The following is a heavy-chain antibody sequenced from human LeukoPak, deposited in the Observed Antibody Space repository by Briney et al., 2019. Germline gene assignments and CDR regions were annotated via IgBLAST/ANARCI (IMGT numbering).Heavy chain of an antibody. Sequence: GGSLRLSCAASGFTFSSYGMHWVRQAPGKGLEWVAVISYDGSNKYYADSVKGRFTISRDNSKNTLYLQMNSLRAEDTAVYYCAREKLDTRGYVDYWGQGTLVTVSS. CDR3: AREKLDTRGYVDY. CDR1: GFTFSSYG. CDR2: ISYDGSNK. J-gene: IGHJ4*02. V-gene: IGHV3-30*03. D-gene: IGHD3-22*01.